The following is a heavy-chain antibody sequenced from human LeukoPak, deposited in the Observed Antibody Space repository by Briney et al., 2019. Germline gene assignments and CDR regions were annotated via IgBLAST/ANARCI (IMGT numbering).Heavy chain of an antibody. CDR2: ISGSGGST. CDR3: AKDLGYSGWYGDY. D-gene: IGHD6-19*01. V-gene: IGHV3-23*01. CDR1: GFTFSSYA. J-gene: IGHJ4*02. Sequence: GGSLRLSCAASGFTFSSYAMSWVRQAPGKGLEWASAISGSGGSTYYADSVKGRFTISRDNSKNTLYLQMNSLRAEDTAVYYCAKDLGYSGWYGDYWGQGTLVTVSS.